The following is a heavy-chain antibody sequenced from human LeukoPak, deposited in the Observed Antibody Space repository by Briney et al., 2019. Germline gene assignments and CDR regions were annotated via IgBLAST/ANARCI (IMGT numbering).Heavy chain of an antibody. D-gene: IGHD6-19*01. CDR3: VGGSGWLGDS. CDR1: GFTFTDTG. CDR2: ISYDGSNQ. V-gene: IGHV3-30*03. J-gene: IGHJ4*02. Sequence: GRSLRLSCAASGFTFTDTGMHWVRQAPGKGLEWVAVISYDGSNQYYLDSVKGRFTISRDNAKNSLYLQMNSVRAEDTDMYYCVGGSGWLGDSWGRGTLVTVSS.